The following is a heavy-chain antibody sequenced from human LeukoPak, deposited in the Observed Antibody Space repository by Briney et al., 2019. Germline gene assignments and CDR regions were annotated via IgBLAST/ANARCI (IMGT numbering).Heavy chain of an antibody. V-gene: IGHV1-2*06. CDR1: GYTFTGYY. D-gene: IGHD2-2*01. CDR2: INPNSGGT. J-gene: IGHJ4*02. Sequence: APVKVSCKASGYTFTGYYMHWVRQAPGQGLEWMGRINPNSGGTNYAQKFQGRVTMTRDTSISTAYMEQSRLRSDDTAVYYCARTLGYCSSTSCYLFDYWGQGTLVTVSS. CDR3: ARTLGYCSSTSCYLFDY.